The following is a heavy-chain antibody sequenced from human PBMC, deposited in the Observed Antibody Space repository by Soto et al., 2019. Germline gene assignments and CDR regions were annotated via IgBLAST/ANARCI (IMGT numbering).Heavy chain of an antibody. CDR1: GGSLSGYY. CDR3: ARGQEGVVATH. J-gene: IGHJ4*02. CDR2: VKDGGHT. V-gene: IGHV4-34*01. Sequence: QVQLQQWGAGLLKPSETLSLNCAVTGGSLSGYYWSWIRQPPGKGLEWMGEVKDGGHTNYSPPLRGRVTISSDTSNNRFSLGLNSVAAADPGVYYCARGQEGVVATHWDQGSLVTVSS. D-gene: IGHD5-12*01.